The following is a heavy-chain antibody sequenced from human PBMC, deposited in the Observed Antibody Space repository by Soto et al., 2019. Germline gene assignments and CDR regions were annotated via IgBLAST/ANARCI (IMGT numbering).Heavy chain of an antibody. V-gene: IGHV1-18*01. Sequence: ASVKVSCKASGYTFTSYGISWVRQAPGQGIEWMGWISAYNGNTNYAQKFQGRVTMTRDTSTSTVYMELSSLRSEDTAVYYCASRGGTSYSYSMDVWGQGTTVTVSS. CDR1: GYTFTSYG. J-gene: IGHJ6*02. CDR3: ASRGGTSYSYSMDV. D-gene: IGHD1-26*01. CDR2: ISAYNGNT.